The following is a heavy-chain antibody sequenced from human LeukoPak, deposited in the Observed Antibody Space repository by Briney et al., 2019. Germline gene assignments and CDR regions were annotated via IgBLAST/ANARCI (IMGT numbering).Heavy chain of an antibody. D-gene: IGHD3-16*02. Sequence: SETLSLTCTVSGGSISSYYWSWIRQPPGKGLEWVGYIYYSGSTNYNPSLKSRVPISVDTSKNQFSLKLSSVTAADTAVYYCARLRLIGSPCFDYWGQGTLVTVSS. CDR3: ARLRLIGSPCFDY. V-gene: IGHV4-59*08. CDR1: GGSISSYY. J-gene: IGHJ4*02. CDR2: IYYSGST.